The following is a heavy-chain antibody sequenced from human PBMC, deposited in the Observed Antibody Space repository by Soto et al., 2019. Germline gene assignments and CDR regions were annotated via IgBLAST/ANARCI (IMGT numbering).Heavy chain of an antibody. Sequence: EVQLVEYGGGLVQPGGSLRLSCSASGFTVSSNYMSGIRQAPGKGLERGSVIYSVGTTYYADSVKGRFTISRDNSKNTLYLQMNSLRAEDTAVYYWARNGDSSNYRGWFDAWGQGTMVTVSS. J-gene: IGHJ5*02. CDR3: ARNGDSSNYRGWFDA. V-gene: IGHV3-66*01. CDR1: GFTVSSNY. D-gene: IGHD3-22*01. CDR2: IYSVGTT.